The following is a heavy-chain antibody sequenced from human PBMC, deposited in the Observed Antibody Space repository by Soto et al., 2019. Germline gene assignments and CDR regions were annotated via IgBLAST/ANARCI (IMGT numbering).Heavy chain of an antibody. CDR1: GYSFTSYW. D-gene: IGHD3-22*01. CDR3: ARTGSRDFVGNGYSYNYYGMDA. J-gene: IGHJ6*02. Sequence: GESLKISCKGSGYSFTSYWIGWVRQMPGKGLEWMGIIYPGDSDTRYSPSFQGQVTISADKSISTAYLQWSSLKASDTAMYYCARTGSRDFVGNGYSYNYYGMDAWAGENTVNV. CDR2: IYPGDSDT. V-gene: IGHV5-51*01.